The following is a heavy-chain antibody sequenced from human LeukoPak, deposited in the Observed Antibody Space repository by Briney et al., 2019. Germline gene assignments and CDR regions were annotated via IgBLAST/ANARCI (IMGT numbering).Heavy chain of an antibody. Sequence: QPGGSLRLSCAASGFTFSTSDMHWVRQAAGKGLEWVSAIGTVGDTYYPDSMKGRFTISRENAKNSLYLQMNSLRAEDTAVYYCAREGPSLYSNDWYDWYFDLWGRGTLVTVSS. V-gene: IGHV3-13*04. CDR1: GFTFSTSD. D-gene: IGHD6-19*01. CDR2: IGTVGDT. CDR3: AREGPSLYSNDWYDWYFDL. J-gene: IGHJ2*01.